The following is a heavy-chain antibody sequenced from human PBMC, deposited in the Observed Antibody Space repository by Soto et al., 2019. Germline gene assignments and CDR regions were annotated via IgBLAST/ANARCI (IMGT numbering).Heavy chain of an antibody. CDR1: GFNFNDYY. Sequence: QEQLVESGGGLVKPGGSLRLSCAASGFNFNDYYMSWIRQAPGKGLEYIAYISSLNHYNNYADSVKGRFTISIDNAKNSLQLQMSXLXSXXXXXXXXXXLXSXXXXDSWXRGTLVTXSS. J-gene: IGHJ4*02. V-gene: IGHV3-11*05. CDR3: XXLXSXXXXDS. CDR2: ISSLNHYN.